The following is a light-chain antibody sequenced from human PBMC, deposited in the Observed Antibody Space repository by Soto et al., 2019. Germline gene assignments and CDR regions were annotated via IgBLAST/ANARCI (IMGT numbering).Light chain of an antibody. J-gene: IGKJ5*01. V-gene: IGKV4-1*01. CDR1: QSVLYSSNNKNN. CDR2: DAS. Sequence: DIVMTQSPDSLAVSLGERATLNCKSSQSVLYSSNNKNNLAWYQKKPGKAPNLLIYDASRLQSGVPSRFSGSGGGTDFTLSISSVQPEDFATYFCQQSYMDPITFGQGTRLEIK. CDR3: QQSYMDPIT.